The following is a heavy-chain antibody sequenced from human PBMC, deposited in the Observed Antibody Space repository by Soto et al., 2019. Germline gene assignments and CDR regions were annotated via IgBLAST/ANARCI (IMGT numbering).Heavy chain of an antibody. D-gene: IGHD2-8*01. CDR2: IYYSGNT. CDR3: ARAAPNCTNGVCYGFDY. J-gene: IGHJ4*02. Sequence: SETLSLTCTVSGGSISSGDYYWSWLRRPQGKGLEWIGYIYYSGNTYYNPSLKSRVTISVDTSKNQFSLKLSSVTAADTAVYYCARAAPNCTNGVCYGFDYWGQGTLVTVSS. CDR1: GGSISSGDYY. V-gene: IGHV4-30-4*01.